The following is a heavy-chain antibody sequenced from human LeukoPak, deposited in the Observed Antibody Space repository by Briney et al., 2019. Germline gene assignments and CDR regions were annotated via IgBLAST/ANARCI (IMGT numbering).Heavy chain of an antibody. CDR3: ARDTLFGVIIGPRMDV. V-gene: IGHV3-7*01. J-gene: IGHJ6*02. CDR1: GSTFGSYW. D-gene: IGHD3-3*01. CDR2: IKQDGSEK. Sequence: NPGGSLRLSCAASGSTFGSYWMSWVRQVPGMGLEWVAIIKQDGSEKYYLDSLKGRFTISRDNAKSSLSLHMNSLRAEDTAVYYCARDTLFGVIIGPRMDVWGQGTTVTVSS.